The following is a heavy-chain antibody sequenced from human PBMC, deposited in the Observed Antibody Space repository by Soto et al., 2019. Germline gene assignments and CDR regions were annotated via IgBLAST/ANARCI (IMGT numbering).Heavy chain of an antibody. J-gene: IGHJ6*04. CDR1: GFTFSSYA. Sequence: PGGSLRLSCAASGFTFSSYAMSWVRQAPGKGLEWVSGISGSGGSTYYADSVKGRFTISRDNAKNTLYLQMNSLRAEDTAVYYCARDIAARHRGKYYYYGIDVWGEGTTVTVSS. V-gene: IGHV3-23*01. CDR2: ISGSGGST. CDR3: ARDIAARHRGKYYYYGIDV. D-gene: IGHD6-6*01.